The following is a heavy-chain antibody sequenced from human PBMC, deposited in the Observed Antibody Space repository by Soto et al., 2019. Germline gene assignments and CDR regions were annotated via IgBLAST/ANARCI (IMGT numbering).Heavy chain of an antibody. CDR1: RASIAGLPYN. Sequence: QLQLQESGPGLVKPSETLSLTCTVSRASIAGLPYNWGWIRQPPGKGLQWIGSIFSTGSPYFNPSLKSRVTISVGTSKNQRSLRLRSVSAADTALYFCARHTMTTETTFDYWGQRTLVAVSS. J-gene: IGHJ4*02. D-gene: IGHD1-1*01. CDR3: ARHTMTTETTFDY. CDR2: IFSTGSP. V-gene: IGHV4-39*01.